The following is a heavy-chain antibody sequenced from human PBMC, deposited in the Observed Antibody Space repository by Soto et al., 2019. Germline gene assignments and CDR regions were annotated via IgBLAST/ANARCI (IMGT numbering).Heavy chain of an antibody. J-gene: IGHJ5*02. V-gene: IGHV1-18*01. D-gene: IGHD1-26*01. CDR1: GYTFTSYG. CDR2: ISAYNGNT. CDR3: ARVVGALGHWFDP. Sequence: QVQLVQSGAEVKKPGASVKVSCKASGYTFTSYGISWVRQAPGQGLEWMGRISAYNGNTNYAQKLQGRVTMTTDTSTRTAHMELRSLRSDDTAVYYCARVVGALGHWFDPWGKGTLVTVSS.